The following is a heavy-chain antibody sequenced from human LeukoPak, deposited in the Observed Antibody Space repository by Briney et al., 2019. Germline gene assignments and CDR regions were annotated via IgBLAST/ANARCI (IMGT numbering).Heavy chain of an antibody. Sequence: SQTLSLTCAISGDSVSSTAWNWIRQSPSRGLEWLGRTYYRSKWYNDYAVSVKSRITINPDTSKNQFSLQLNSVTPEDTAVYYCARDRPYCGGDCYSSGVDYWGQGTLVTVSS. CDR3: ARDRPYCGGDCYSSGVDY. D-gene: IGHD2-21*02. V-gene: IGHV6-1*01. CDR2: TYYRSKWYN. CDR1: GDSVSSTA. J-gene: IGHJ4*02.